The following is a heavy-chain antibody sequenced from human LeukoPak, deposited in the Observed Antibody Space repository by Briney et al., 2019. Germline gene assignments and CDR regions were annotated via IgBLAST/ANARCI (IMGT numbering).Heavy chain of an antibody. CDR1: GASISSYY. CDR2: ISYSGST. CDR3: ARGDGYYFDY. J-gene: IGHJ4*02. Sequence: SETLSLTCTVSGASISSYYWSWIRQPPGKGLEWIGYISYSGSTNYSPSLKSRVTISVDSSKNQFSLKVSSVTAADTAVSYCARGDGYYFDYWGQGTLVTVSS. V-gene: IGHV4-59*01.